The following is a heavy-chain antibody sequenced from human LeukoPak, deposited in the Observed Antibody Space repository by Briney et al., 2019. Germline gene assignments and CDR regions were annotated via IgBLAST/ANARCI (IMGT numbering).Heavy chain of an antibody. CDR3: AKDSVVPAAPLNDAFDI. CDR2: IWYGGSNK. J-gene: IGHJ3*02. Sequence: GGSLRLSCAASGFTFSSYGMHWVRQAPGKGLEWVAVIWYGGSNKYYADSVRGRFTISRDNSKNTLYLQMNSLRAEDTAVYYCAKDSVVPAAPLNDAFDIWGQGTMVTVSS. CDR1: GFTFSSYG. D-gene: IGHD2-2*01. V-gene: IGHV3-30*02.